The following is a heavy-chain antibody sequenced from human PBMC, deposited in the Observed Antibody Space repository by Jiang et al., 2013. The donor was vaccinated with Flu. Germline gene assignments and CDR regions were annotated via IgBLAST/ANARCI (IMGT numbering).Heavy chain of an antibody. CDR2: IYYSGST. J-gene: IGHJ3*02. CDR3: ARRPLHYDSSYFDI. D-gene: IGHD3-22*01. Sequence: GSGLVKPSETLSLTCTVSGGSISSYYWSWIRQPPGKGLEWIGYIYYSGSTNYNPSLKSRVTISVDTSKNQFSLKLSSVTAADTAVYYCARRPLHYDSSYFDIWGQGTMVTVSS. CDR1: GGSISSYY. V-gene: IGHV4-59*01.